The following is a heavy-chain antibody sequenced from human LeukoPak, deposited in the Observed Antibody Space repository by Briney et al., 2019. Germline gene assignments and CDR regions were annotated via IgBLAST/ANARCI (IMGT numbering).Heavy chain of an antibody. CDR2: IIPIFGTA. D-gene: IGHD3-10*01. Sequence: GASVKVSCKASGGTFSSYAISWVRQAPGQGLEWMGGIIPIFGTANYAQKFQGRVTITADESTSTAYMELSSLRSEDTAVYYCHLEHGSGSFDYWGQGTLVTVSS. CDR3: HLEHGSGSFDY. J-gene: IGHJ4*02. CDR1: GGTFSSYA. V-gene: IGHV1-69*13.